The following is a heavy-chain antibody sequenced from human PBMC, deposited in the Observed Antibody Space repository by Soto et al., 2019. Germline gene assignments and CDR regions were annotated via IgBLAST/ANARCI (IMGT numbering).Heavy chain of an antibody. CDR3: AKASHDGDYDPFDY. CDR2: ISGSGGST. Sequence: GGSLRLSCASSGFTFSSYAMSCVLHAPGKGLEWVSAISGSGGSTYYADSVKGRFTISRDNSKNTLYLQMNSLRAEDTAVYYCAKASHDGDYDPFDYWGQGTLVTVS. V-gene: IGHV3-23*01. J-gene: IGHJ4*02. D-gene: IGHD4-17*01. CDR1: GFTFSSYA.